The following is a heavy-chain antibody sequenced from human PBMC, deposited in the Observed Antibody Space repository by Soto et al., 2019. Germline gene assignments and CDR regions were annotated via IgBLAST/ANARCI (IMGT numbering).Heavy chain of an antibody. D-gene: IGHD2-15*01. CDR2: IIPIFGTA. CDR1: VGAFSSDA. J-gene: IGHJ6*02. V-gene: IGHV1-69*06. CDR3: ARGRNSYYYYYGMDV. Sequence: SLKGSYQASVGAFSSDAISWVRQAPGQGLEWMGGIIPIFGTANYAQKFQGRVTITADKSTSTAYMELSSLRSEDTAVYYCARGRNSYYYYYGMDVWGQGTTVTVSS.